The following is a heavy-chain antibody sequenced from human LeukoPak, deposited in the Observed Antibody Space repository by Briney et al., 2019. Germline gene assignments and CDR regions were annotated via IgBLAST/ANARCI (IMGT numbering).Heavy chain of an antibody. CDR2: ISASGSST. J-gene: IGHJ4*02. CDR3: AKSYYYDSSGYYFYPTTDDY. CDR1: GLTLSTYA. V-gene: IGHV3-23*01. Sequence: GGSLRLSCAASGLTLSTYAMSWVRQAPGKGLEWVSSISASGSSTYYADSVKGRFTISRDNSKNTLYVQMNSLRAEDTAVYYCAKSYYYDSSGYYFYPTTDDYWGQGTLVTVSS. D-gene: IGHD3-22*01.